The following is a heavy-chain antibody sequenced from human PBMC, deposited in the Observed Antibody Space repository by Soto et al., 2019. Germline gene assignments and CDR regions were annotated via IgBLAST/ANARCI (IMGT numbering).Heavy chain of an antibody. J-gene: IGHJ5*02. CDR1: GDTISTGGDS. Sequence: SETLSLTCGVSGDTISTGGDSWAWIRQPPGKALEWIGHTYHSGSTYYNPSLKSRVTISVGTSKNQFSLKLSSVTAADTAVYYCARAPTPWGQGTLVTVSS. V-gene: IGHV4-30-2*01. CDR2: TYHSGST. CDR3: ARAPTP.